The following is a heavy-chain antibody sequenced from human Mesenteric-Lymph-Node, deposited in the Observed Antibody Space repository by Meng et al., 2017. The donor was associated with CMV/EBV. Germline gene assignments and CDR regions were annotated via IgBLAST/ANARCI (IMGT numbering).Heavy chain of an antibody. D-gene: IGHD3-3*01. V-gene: IGHV4-61*01. CDR3: AREKKDFWSGFFDS. CDR1: GGSVSSGSYY. J-gene: IGHJ4*02. CDR2: IYYSGST. Sequence: ESLKISCTVSGGSVSSGSYYWSWIRQPPGKGLEWIGYIYYSGSTNYNPSFKSRVTISVDTSKNQFSLKLTSVTAADTAVYYCAREKKDFWSGFFDSWGQGTLVTVSS.